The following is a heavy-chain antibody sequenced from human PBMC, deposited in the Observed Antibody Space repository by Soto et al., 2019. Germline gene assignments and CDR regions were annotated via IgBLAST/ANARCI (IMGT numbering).Heavy chain of an antibody. CDR2: INTDGSET. Sequence: EVQLVESGGGLVQPGGSLRLSCIASGFSFCSNWMHWVRRVPGRGLVWVSRINTDGSETNYEDSVEGRFTVSRDNAKKTVYLQMNRLRVEDTAVYYCARDGEGFWGQGTLVTVFS. CDR3: ARDGEGF. CDR1: GFSFCSNW. J-gene: IGHJ4*02. D-gene: IGHD2-21*01. V-gene: IGHV3-74*01.